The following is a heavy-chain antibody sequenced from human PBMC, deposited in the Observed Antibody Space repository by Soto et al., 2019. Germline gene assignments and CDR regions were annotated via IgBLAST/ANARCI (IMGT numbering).Heavy chain of an antibody. V-gene: IGHV4-59*03. CDR3: ARHVDSTTAYYSDY. D-gene: IGHD5-18*01. Sequence: QVQLQESGPGLVKPSETLSLTCTVSGGSISSYYWSWIRQPPGNGPEWIGSIYYSGTTDYNPSLKRRVTISVDSSKKQFSLKLNSVTAADTAVYYCARHVDSTTAYYSDYWGQGTLVTVSA. J-gene: IGHJ4*02. CDR1: GGSISSYY. CDR2: IYYSGTT.